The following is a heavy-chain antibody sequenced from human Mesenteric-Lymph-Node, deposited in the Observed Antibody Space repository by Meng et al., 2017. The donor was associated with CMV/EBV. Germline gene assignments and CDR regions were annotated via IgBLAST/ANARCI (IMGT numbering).Heavy chain of an antibody. CDR3: ARWRQGVDY. D-gene: IGHD1-26*01. J-gene: IGHJ4*02. CDR1: GFTFSSYS. V-gene: IGHV3-21*01. CDR2: ISSSSSYM. Sequence: GESLKISCAASGFTFSSYSMNWVRQAPGKGLEWVSSISSSSSYMYYADSVKGRFTISRDNAKNSLYLQMNSLRAEDTAVYYCARWRQGVDYWGQGTLVTVSS.